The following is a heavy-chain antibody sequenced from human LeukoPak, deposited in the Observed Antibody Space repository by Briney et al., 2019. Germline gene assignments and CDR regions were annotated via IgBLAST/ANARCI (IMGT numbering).Heavy chain of an antibody. CDR1: GFTFSHCG. Sequence: PGGSLRLSCAASGFTFSHCGMHWVRQAPGKGLEWVAVISFDGNYEYYADSVKGRFTVSRDDSKNTLYLQMNGLRAEDTAVYYCARDAALGEQYYFDYWGQGTLVTVSS. J-gene: IGHJ4*02. D-gene: IGHD1/OR15-1a*01. CDR2: ISFDGNYE. V-gene: IGHV3-33*01. CDR3: ARDAALGEQYYFDY.